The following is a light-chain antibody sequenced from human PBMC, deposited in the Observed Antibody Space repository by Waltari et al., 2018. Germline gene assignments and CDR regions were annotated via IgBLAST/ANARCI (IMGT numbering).Light chain of an antibody. V-gene: IGKV4-1*01. J-gene: IGKJ4*01. CDR3: QQYYSTPLT. Sequence: SVLYSSNNKNYLAWYQQKPGQPPKLLIYWASTRESGVPDRFSGSGSGTDFTLTISSLQAEDVAVYYCQQYYSTPLTFGGWTKVEIK. CDR1: SVLYSSNNKNY. CDR2: WAS.